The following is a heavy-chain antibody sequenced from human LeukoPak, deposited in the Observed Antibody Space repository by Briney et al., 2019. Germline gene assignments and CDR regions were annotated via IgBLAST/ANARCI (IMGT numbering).Heavy chain of an antibody. Sequence: ASVKVSCKVSGYTLTELSMHWVRQAPGKGLEWMGGFDPEDGETIYAQKFQGRVTMTRDTSTSTVYMELSSLRSEDTAVYYCAYSSGSFDYWGQGTLVTVSS. CDR1: GYTLTELS. D-gene: IGHD6-19*01. CDR2: FDPEDGET. J-gene: IGHJ4*02. V-gene: IGHV1-24*01. CDR3: AYSSGSFDY.